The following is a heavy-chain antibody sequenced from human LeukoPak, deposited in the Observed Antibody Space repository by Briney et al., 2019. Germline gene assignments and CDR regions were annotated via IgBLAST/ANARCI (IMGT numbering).Heavy chain of an antibody. CDR2: IIPIFGTA. V-gene: IGHV1-69*13. Sequence: SVKVSCTASGGTFSSYAISWVRQAPGQGLEWMGGIIPIFGTANYAQKFQGRVTITADESTSTAYMELSSLRSEDTAVYCCASAVHYFGSGSLLNWFDPWGQGTLVTVSS. CDR3: ASAVHYFGSGSLLNWFDP. D-gene: IGHD3-10*01. CDR1: GGTFSSYA. J-gene: IGHJ5*02.